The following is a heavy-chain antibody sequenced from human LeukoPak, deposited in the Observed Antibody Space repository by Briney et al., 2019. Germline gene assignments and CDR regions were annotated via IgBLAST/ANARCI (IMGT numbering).Heavy chain of an antibody. CDR1: GYTFTSYD. CDR3: ARGTSVVPAAVF. J-gene: IGHJ4*02. D-gene: IGHD2-2*01. CDR2: MNPNSGNT. Sequence: ASVKASCKASGYTFTSYDINWVRQATGQGLEWMGWMNPNSGNTDYAQKFQGRVTMTRNTSISTAYMELSSLRSEDTAVYYCARGTSVVPAAVFWGQGTLVTVSS. V-gene: IGHV1-8*01.